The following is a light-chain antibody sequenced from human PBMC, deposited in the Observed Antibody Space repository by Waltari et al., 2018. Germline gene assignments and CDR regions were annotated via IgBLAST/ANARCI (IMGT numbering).Light chain of an antibody. J-gene: IGKJ1*01. V-gene: IGKV3-20*01. CDR1: ENISRF. CDR2: ATS. Sequence: EIVLTQSPGTLPLSPGERATLSCRASENISRFLAWYQQRPGQAPRLLIYATSSRATGIPDRFSGSGSGTDFSLTISRLEPEDFAVYYCQHHVRLPATFGQGTKVEIK. CDR3: QHHVRLPAT.